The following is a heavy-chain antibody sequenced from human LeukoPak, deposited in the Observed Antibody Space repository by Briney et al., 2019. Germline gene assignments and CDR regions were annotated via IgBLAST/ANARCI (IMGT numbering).Heavy chain of an antibody. J-gene: IGHJ5*02. D-gene: IGHD3-9*01. V-gene: IGHV3-21*01. CDR3: ARDQRYFDWLLEDPNWFDP. CDR2: ISSSSSYI. CDR1: GFTFSSYS. Sequence: GGSLRLSCAASGFTFSSYSMNWVRQAPGKGLEWVSSISSSSSYIYYADSVKGRFTISRDNAKNSLYLQMNSLRAEDTAVYYCARDQRYFDWLLEDPNWFDPWGQGILVTVSS.